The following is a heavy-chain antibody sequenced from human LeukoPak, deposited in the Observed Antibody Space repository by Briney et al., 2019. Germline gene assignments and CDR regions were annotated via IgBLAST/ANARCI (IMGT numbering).Heavy chain of an antibody. CDR1: GGSISSSSYY. D-gene: IGHD2-15*01. CDR2: IYYSGST. CDR3: ARVSDCSGGSCQRMFDP. Sequence: SETLSLTCTVSGGSISSSSYYWGWIRQPPGKGLEWIGSIYYSGSTYYNPSLKSRVTISVDTSKNQFSLKLSSVTAADTAVYYCARVSDCSGGSCQRMFDPWGQGTLVTVSS. V-gene: IGHV4-39*01. J-gene: IGHJ5*02.